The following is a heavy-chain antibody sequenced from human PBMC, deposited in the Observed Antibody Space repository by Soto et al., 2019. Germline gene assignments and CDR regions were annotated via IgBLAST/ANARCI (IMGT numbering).Heavy chain of an antibody. J-gene: IGHJ4*02. CDR2: IIPIFGTA. Sequence: GASVKVSCKASGGTFSSYAISWVRQAPGQGLEWMGGIIPIFGTANYAQKFQGRVTITADESTSTAYMELSSLRSEDTAVYYCARVYYYDSSGYLGGSYYFDYWGQGTLVTVSS. D-gene: IGHD3-22*01. CDR3: ARVYYYDSSGYLGGSYYFDY. V-gene: IGHV1-69*13. CDR1: GGTFSSYA.